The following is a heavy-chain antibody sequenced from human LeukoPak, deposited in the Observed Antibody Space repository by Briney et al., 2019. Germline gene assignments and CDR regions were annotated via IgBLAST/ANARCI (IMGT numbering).Heavy chain of an antibody. CDR2: IYPGDSHT. J-gene: IGHJ4*02. CDR3: ARQSGNFYSEIDY. D-gene: IGHD1-26*01. V-gene: IGHV5-51*01. Sequence: GESLKISCKGSGYSFTSYWIGWVRQMPGKGLEWMGIIYPGDSHTMYSPSFQGQVTISADKSINTAYLQWGSLKASDSAMFYCARQSGNFYSEIDYWGQGTLVTVSS. CDR1: GYSFTSYW.